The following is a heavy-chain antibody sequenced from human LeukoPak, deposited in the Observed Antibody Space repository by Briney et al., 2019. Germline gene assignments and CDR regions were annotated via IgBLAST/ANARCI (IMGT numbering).Heavy chain of an antibody. J-gene: IGHJ4*02. CDR2: IYYSGST. CDR1: GGSISSGGYY. CDR3: ARARGVRGVNEYYFDY. D-gene: IGHD3-10*01. V-gene: IGHV4-31*03. Sequence: SQTLSLTCTVSGGSISSGGYYWSWIRQHPGKGLEWIGYIYYSGSTYYNPSLKSRVTISVDTSKNQFSLKLSSVTAADTAVYYCARARGVRGVNEYYFDYWGQGTLVTVSS.